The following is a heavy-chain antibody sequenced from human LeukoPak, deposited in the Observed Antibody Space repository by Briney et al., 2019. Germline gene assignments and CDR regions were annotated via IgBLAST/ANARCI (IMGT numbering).Heavy chain of an antibody. V-gene: IGHV5-51*01. CDR3: ATSESQTRFDY. D-gene: IGHD1/OR15-1a*01. J-gene: IGHJ4*02. Sequence: GESLKISCKGSGYSFTSYWIGWVRQMPGKGLEWMGIIYPGDSDTRYSLSFQGQVTISADKSINTAYLQWSSLRAPDTAMYYCATSESQTRFDYWGQGTPVTVSS. CDR1: GYSFTSYW. CDR2: IYPGDSDT.